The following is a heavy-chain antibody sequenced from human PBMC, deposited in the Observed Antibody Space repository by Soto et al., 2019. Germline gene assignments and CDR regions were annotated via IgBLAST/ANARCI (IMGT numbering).Heavy chain of an antibody. CDR3: ARDLGGSHDY. V-gene: IGHV3-74*01. J-gene: IGHJ4*02. CDR2: IKTDGSVT. Sequence: GGSLRLSCAASGFTFSTSWMPWVRQAPGKGLVWVSRIKTDGSVTTYADSVKGRFTISRDNAKNTLYLQMNTLRAEDTAVYYCARDLGGSHDYWGRGTLVTVSS. CDR1: GFTFSTSW. D-gene: IGHD3-16*01.